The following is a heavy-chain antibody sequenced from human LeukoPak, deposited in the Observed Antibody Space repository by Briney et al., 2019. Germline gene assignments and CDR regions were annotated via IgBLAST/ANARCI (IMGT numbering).Heavy chain of an antibody. J-gene: IGHJ4*02. CDR3: ARDLNYGDYGTESD. Sequence: SETLSLTCTVSGGSISSYYWSSIRQPPGKGLEWIGYIYYSGSTNYNPSLKSRVTISVDTSKNQFSLKLSSVTAADTAVYYCARDLNYGDYGTESDWGQGTLVTVSS. CDR1: GGSISSYY. V-gene: IGHV4-59*01. D-gene: IGHD4-17*01. CDR2: IYYSGST.